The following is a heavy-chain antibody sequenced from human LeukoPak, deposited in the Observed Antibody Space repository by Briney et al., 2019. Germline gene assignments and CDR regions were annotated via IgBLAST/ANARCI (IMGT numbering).Heavy chain of an antibody. CDR2: MNPNSGDS. V-gene: IGHV1-8*01. D-gene: IGHD2-2*02. CDR1: GYTFGNYD. CDR3: ARGHKDCSRISCFTIYYYHGMDI. Sequence: GASVKVSCKASGYTFGNYDINWVRQAPGQGLEWMGWMNPNSGDSGYAQKFQGRVTMTRDTSISTAYMELSGLRSEDTAVYYCARGHKDCSRISCFTIYYYHGMDIRGQGTTVAVSS. J-gene: IGHJ6*02.